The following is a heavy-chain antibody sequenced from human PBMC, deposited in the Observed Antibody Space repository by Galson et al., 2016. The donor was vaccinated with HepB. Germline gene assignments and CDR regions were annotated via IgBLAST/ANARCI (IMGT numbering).Heavy chain of an antibody. Sequence: LSLTCTVSGGSISTYYWTWIRQPPGKGLEWIENVFHTGDTNYNPSLRSRISMSVETSKKQVSLRLTSVTAGDTAVYYCARDIGVPRDGHNYEYWGQGTLVTVSS. D-gene: IGHD5-24*01. CDR2: VFHTGDT. CDR1: GGSISTYY. CDR3: ARDIGVPRDGHNYEY. V-gene: IGHV4-59*01. J-gene: IGHJ4*02.